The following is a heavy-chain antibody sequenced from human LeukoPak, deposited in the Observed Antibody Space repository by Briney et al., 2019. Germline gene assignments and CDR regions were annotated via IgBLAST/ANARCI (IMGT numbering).Heavy chain of an antibody. V-gene: IGHV3-21*01. J-gene: IGHJ4*02. CDR1: GFTFSSYS. Sequence: GGSLRLSCAASGFTFSSYSMNWVRQAPGKGLEWVSSISSSSSYIYYADSVKGRFTISRDNAKNSLYLQMNSLRAEDTAVYYCARGVYYDSSGHYCYGYWGQGTLVTVSS. CDR3: ARGVYYDSSGHYCYGY. D-gene: IGHD3-22*01. CDR2: ISSSSSYI.